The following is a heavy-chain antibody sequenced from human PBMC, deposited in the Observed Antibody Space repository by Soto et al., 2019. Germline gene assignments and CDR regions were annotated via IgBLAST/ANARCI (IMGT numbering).Heavy chain of an antibody. CDR3: ARVLGGSAHFDY. J-gene: IGHJ4*02. D-gene: IGHD1-26*01. Sequence: GGSLRLSCAASVSTFSSYWMNWVRQAPGKGLEWVASIKEGGSEKYYVGSVKGRFSISRGNAKNSLYLQMNSLRAEDTAVYYCARVLGGSAHFDYWGQGTLVTVSS. CDR2: IKEGGSEK. CDR1: VSTFSSYW. V-gene: IGHV3-7*01.